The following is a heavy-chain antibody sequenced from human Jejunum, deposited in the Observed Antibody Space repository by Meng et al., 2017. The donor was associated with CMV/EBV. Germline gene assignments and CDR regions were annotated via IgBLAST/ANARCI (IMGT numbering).Heavy chain of an antibody. D-gene: IGHD6-13*01. V-gene: IGHV3-30*04. Sequence: CAAVGFNFSSYAMHWVRQAPGKGLEWVAVIPFDGNNEHYADSVKGRFTISRDNSKNTLYLQVNSLRLEDTGVYYCARGTGSGSWLIDSWGQGTLVTVSS. CDR2: IPFDGNNE. CDR3: ARGTGSGSWLIDS. CDR1: GFNFSSYA. J-gene: IGHJ4*02.